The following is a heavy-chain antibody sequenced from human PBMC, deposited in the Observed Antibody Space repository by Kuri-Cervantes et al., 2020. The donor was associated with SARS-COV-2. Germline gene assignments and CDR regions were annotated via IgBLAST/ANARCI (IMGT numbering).Heavy chain of an antibody. CDR1: GGSISSSSYY. CDR2: IYYSGST. Sequence: SETLSLTCTVSGGSISSSSYYWGWIRQPPGKGLEWIGSIYYSGSTYYNPSLKSRVIISVDTSKNQFSLKLSSVTAADTAVYYCARQMMSSITIFGMVITRNWFDPWGQGTLVTVSS. D-gene: IGHD3-3*01. CDR3: ARQMMSSITIFGMVITRNWFDP. J-gene: IGHJ5*02. V-gene: IGHV4-39*01.